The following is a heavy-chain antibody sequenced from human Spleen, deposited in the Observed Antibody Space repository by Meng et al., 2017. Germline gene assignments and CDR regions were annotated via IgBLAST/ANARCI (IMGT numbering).Heavy chain of an antibody. D-gene: IGHD3-9*01. CDR3: ARDADWVIFDH. CDR2: INTDGSTT. Sequence: GESLKISCVASGFTFSSYWMHWVRQDPGKGLVWVSRINTDGSTTSYADSVKGRFTISRDNAKNTLYLQMNSLRAEDTAVYYCARDADWVIFDHWGQGALVTVSS. CDR1: GFTFSSYW. J-gene: IGHJ4*02. V-gene: IGHV3-74*01.